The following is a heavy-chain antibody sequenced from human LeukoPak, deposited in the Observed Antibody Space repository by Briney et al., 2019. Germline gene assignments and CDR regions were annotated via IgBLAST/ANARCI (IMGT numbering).Heavy chain of an antibody. CDR2: ISWNSGSI. Sequence: PGRSLRLSCAASGFTFDDYAMHWVRQAPGKGLEWVSRISWNSGSIGYADSVKGRFAISRDNAKNSLYLQMNSLRAEDTALYYCAKDASSGWRHDAFDIWGQGTMVTVSS. CDR1: GFTFDDYA. D-gene: IGHD6-19*01. J-gene: IGHJ3*02. CDR3: AKDASSGWRHDAFDI. V-gene: IGHV3-9*01.